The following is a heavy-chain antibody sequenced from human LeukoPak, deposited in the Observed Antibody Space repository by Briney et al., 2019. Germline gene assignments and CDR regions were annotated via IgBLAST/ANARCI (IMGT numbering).Heavy chain of an antibody. V-gene: IGHV3-15*01. CDR3: VRDQYCASSSCPGAFDL. J-gene: IGHJ3*01. CDR2: IKSKTVGGTT. D-gene: IGHD2-2*01. CDR1: GFSINYDW. Sequence: GGSLRLSCAASGFSINYDWMSWVRQAPGKGLEWVGRIKSKTVGGTTEYAAPVKGRFTISRDDSRNTLYLQMSSLKSEDTAVYYRVRDQYCASSSCPGAFDLWGQGTVVTVSS.